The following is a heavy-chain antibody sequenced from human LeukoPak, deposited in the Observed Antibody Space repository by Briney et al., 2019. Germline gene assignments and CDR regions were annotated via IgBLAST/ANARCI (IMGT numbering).Heavy chain of an antibody. J-gene: IGHJ3*02. Sequence: SGPTLLNPHSTFSGFSLTTSGVGVGWIRQPPGKALEWLALIYWNDDKRYSPSLKSRLTITKDTSKNQVVLAMTNMDPVDTATYYCAPTSLGGVGSGASDIWGQGTMVTVSS. CDR3: APTSLGGVGSGASDI. D-gene: IGHD3-10*01. CDR1: GFSLTTSGVG. CDR2: IYWNDDK. V-gene: IGHV2-5*01.